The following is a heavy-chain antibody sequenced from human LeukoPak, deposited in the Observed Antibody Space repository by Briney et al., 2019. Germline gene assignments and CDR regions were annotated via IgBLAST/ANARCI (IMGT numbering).Heavy chain of an antibody. CDR2: INGGGNTT. Sequence: RAGGSLRLSCAASGSAFSSFGMVWVRQSPGKGLEWLSTINGGGNTTFYSDSVKGRFTISRGNSKNTLYLHMDSLRPDDTATYYCTKELHVAMAVADYYYFDMDVWGRGTAVTVSS. CDR1: GSAFSSFG. V-gene: IGHV3-23*01. J-gene: IGHJ6*03. D-gene: IGHD6-19*01. CDR3: TKELHVAMAVADYYYFDMDV.